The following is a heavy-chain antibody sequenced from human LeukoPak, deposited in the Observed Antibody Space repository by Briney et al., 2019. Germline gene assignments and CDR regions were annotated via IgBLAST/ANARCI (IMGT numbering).Heavy chain of an antibody. Sequence: GESLKISCKGSGYDFTNFWLAWVRQVPGKGPEWMGIIWPGDSDARYHPSFEGQVTISADKSINTAYLQWGSLQASDTAIYYCARHSSRFFGSCPNDYWGQGTLVTVSP. CDR3: ARHSSRFFGSCPNDY. CDR2: IWPGDSDA. V-gene: IGHV5-51*01. J-gene: IGHJ4*02. CDR1: GYDFTNFW. D-gene: IGHD3-3*01.